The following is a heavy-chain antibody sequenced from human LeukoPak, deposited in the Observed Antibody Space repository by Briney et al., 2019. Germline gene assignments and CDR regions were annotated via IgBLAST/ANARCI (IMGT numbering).Heavy chain of an antibody. Sequence: SETLSLTCAVSGGSISSSSYYWGWIRQPPGKGLEWIGCIYYSGSTYYNPSLKSRVTISVDTSKNQFSLKLSSVTAADTAVYYCARQFRSGWYGRYYMDVWGKGTTVTISS. D-gene: IGHD6-19*01. J-gene: IGHJ6*03. CDR1: GGSISSSSYY. CDR3: ARQFRSGWYGRYYMDV. CDR2: IYYSGST. V-gene: IGHV4-39*01.